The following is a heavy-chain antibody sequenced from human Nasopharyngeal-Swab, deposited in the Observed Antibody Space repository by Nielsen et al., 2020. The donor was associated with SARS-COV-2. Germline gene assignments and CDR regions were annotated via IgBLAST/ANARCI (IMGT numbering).Heavy chain of an antibody. D-gene: IGHD6-19*01. J-gene: IGHJ4*02. V-gene: IGHV3-64D*06. CDR1: GFTFSFYA. CDR2: ISSNGGIT. Sequence: GESLKISCSASGFTFSFYAMHWVRQAPGKGLEYVSAISSNGGITYYADSVKGRFTISRDNSKNTLYLQMSSLRAEDTAVYYCVKDRVGIAVAVFDYWGQGTLVTVSS. CDR3: VKDRVGIAVAVFDY.